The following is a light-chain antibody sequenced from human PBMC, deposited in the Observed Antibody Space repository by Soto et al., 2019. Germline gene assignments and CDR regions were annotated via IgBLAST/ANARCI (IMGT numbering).Light chain of an antibody. CDR1: SSDVGSYHL. CDR2: EGN. J-gene: IGLJ2*01. CDR3: WSYAGRRTFEV. Sequence: QSALPQPASVYGSPGQSITISCTGSSSDVGSYHLVSWYQQYPGKAPKLMIFEGNKRPSGVSNRFSASKSGNTASLTISGLQAEDEADYYCWSYAGRRTFEVFGGGTKLTVL. V-gene: IGLV2-23*03.